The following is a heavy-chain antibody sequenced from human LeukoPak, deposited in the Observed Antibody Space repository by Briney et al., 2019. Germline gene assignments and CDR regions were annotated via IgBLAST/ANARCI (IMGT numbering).Heavy chain of an antibody. V-gene: IGHV3-23*01. CDR1: GFTFSSYA. D-gene: IGHD3-9*01. CDR2: LSGSGSST. Sequence: GESLRLSCAASGFTFSSYAMTWVRQAPGKGLEWVSTLSGSGSSTYYADSVKGRFTISRDDSKNTLYLQMNSLRAEDTAVYYCAKGPLTGYPLDYWGQGTLVTVSS. CDR3: AKGPLTGYPLDY. J-gene: IGHJ4*02.